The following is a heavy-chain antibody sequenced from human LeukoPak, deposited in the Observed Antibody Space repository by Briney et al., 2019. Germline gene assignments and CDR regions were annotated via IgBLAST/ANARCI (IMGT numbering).Heavy chain of an antibody. J-gene: IGHJ4*02. V-gene: IGHV4-59*02. CDR1: GFTVSSNY. Sequence: GSLRLSCTASGFTVSSNYLTWVRQPPGKGLDWITYMSPSGTTKYNPSLKSRVTTSVDTSRTQFSLRLSSVTAADTAMYYCAWGHDDRSGSFDYWGQGTLVTVSS. CDR3: AWGHDDRSGSFDY. D-gene: IGHD3-22*01. CDR2: MSPSGTT.